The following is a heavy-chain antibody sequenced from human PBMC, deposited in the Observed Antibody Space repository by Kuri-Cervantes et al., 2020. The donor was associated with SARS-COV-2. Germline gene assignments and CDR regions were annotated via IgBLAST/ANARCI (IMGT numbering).Heavy chain of an antibody. CDR1: GYTFSGGYY. Sequence: ASVKVSCKASGYTFSGGYYMYWVRQAPGQGLEWMGWINPNGGGTNYAQKFQGWVTMTRDTSISTAYMELSRLRSDDTVVYYCARGMVRGVIQYYYYGMDAWGQGTTVTVSS. CDR2: INPNGGGT. J-gene: IGHJ6*02. D-gene: IGHD3-10*01. CDR3: ARGMVRGVIQYYYYGMDA. V-gene: IGHV1-2*04.